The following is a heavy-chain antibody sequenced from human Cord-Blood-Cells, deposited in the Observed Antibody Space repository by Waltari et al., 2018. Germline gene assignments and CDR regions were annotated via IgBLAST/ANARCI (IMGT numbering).Heavy chain of an antibody. D-gene: IGHD3-10*01. J-gene: IGHJ4*02. CDR3: AREDGSGTGGDY. CDR1: GYTFTGYY. V-gene: IGHV1-2*02. Sequence: QVQLVQSGAEVKKPGASVKVSCKASGYTFTGYYMHWVRQAPGQGLEWMGWINPNRGGTNYAQKCQGRVTMTRDTSISTAYMELSRLRSDDTAVYYCAREDGSGTGGDYWGQGTLVTVSS. CDR2: INPNRGGT.